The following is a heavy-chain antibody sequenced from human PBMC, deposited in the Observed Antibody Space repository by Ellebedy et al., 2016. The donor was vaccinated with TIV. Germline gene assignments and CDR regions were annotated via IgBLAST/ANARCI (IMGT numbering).Heavy chain of an antibody. CDR1: GYTFTDYG. Sequence: ASVKVSCKASGYTFTDYGISWVRQAPGQGLEWMGWISGYNGDTNYAQKLQGRVTMTTDTSTNTAYLELRSLRPDDTAGYYCAREVGVAVTAPPDYWGQGTLVTVSS. CDR2: ISGYNGDT. J-gene: IGHJ4*02. CDR3: AREVGVAVTAPPDY. D-gene: IGHD2-21*02. V-gene: IGHV1-18*01.